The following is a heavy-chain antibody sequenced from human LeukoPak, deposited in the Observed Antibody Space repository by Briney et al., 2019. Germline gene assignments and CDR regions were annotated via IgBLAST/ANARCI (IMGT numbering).Heavy chain of an antibody. D-gene: IGHD3-10*01. CDR3: AKGSSPVAYYYGSGSSFRY. CDR1: GFTFSSYA. CDR2: ISGSGGST. J-gene: IGHJ4*02. V-gene: IGHV3-23*01. Sequence: GGSLRLSCAASGFTFSSYAMSWVRQAPGKGLEWVSAISGSGGSTYYADSVKGRFTISRDNSKNTLYLQMNSLRAEDTAVYYCAKGSSPVAYYYGSGSSFRYWGQGTLVTVSS.